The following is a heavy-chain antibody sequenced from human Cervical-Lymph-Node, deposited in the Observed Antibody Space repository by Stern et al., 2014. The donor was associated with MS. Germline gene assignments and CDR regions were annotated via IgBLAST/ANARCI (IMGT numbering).Heavy chain of an antibody. CDR3: ARDEDWYSGSYGH. D-gene: IGHD1-26*01. J-gene: IGHJ4*02. Sequence: EVQLVQSGGGLVKPGGSLRLSCAASGFTFSSYSMNWVRQAPGKGLEWVSSISSSSSYIYYADSVKGRFTISRDNAKNSLYLQMNSLRAEDTAVYYCARDEDWYSGSYGHWGQGTLVTVSS. CDR1: GFTFSSYS. CDR2: ISSSSSYI. V-gene: IGHV3-21*01.